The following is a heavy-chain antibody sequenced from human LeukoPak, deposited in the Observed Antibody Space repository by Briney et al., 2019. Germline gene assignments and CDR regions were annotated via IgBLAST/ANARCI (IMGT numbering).Heavy chain of an antibody. V-gene: IGHV4-38-2*02. CDR3: ARDLSYCSDGSCYSSGY. CDR2: IDHSGRT. Sequence: SETLSLTCTVSGYSISSGYYWGWIRQPPGKGLEWIGSIDHSGRTNYIPSPKRRVTISVDPSKNQFSLMLSSVTAADTAVYYCARDLSYCSDGSCYSSGYWGQGTLVTVSS. CDR1: GYSISSGYY. J-gene: IGHJ4*02. D-gene: IGHD2-15*01.